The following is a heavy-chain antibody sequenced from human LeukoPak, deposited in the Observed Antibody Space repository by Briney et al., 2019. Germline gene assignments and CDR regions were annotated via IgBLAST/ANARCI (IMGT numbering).Heavy chain of an antibody. D-gene: IGHD1-26*01. Sequence: QPGGSLRLSCAASGFTFSSYEMNWVRQAPGKGLEWVSYISSSGSTIYYADSVKGRFTISRDNAKNSLYLQMNSLRAEDTAVYYCARRENYYYYGMDVWGQGTTVTVSS. CDR2: ISSSGSTI. V-gene: IGHV3-48*03. CDR3: ARRENYYYYGMDV. J-gene: IGHJ6*02. CDR1: GFTFSSYE.